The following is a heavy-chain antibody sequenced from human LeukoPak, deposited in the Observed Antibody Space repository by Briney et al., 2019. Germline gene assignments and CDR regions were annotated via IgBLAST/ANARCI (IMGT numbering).Heavy chain of an antibody. D-gene: IGHD2-21*01. CDR3: ARDHAYCGGDCYPYSMDV. CDR1: GFTFSSYS. CDR2: ISSSSSYI. Sequence: PGGSLRLSCAASGFTFSSYSMNWVRQAPGKGLEWVSSISSSSSYIYYADSVKGRFTISRDNAKNSLYLQMNSLRAEDTAVYYCARDHAYCGGDCYPYSMDVWGQGTTVTVSS. V-gene: IGHV3-21*01. J-gene: IGHJ6*02.